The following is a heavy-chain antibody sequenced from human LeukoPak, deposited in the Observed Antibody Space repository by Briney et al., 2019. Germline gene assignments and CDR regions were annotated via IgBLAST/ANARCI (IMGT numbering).Heavy chain of an antibody. CDR2: ISYDGSNK. J-gene: IGHJ4*02. CDR3: AKDYLTYYYDSSGDDY. CDR1: GFTFSSYG. Sequence: PGGSLRLSCAASGFTFSSYGMHWVRQAPGKGLEWVAVISYDGSNKYYADSVKGRFTISRDNSKNTLYLQMNSLRAEDMAVYYCAKDYLTYYYDSSGDDYWGQGTLVTVSS. D-gene: IGHD3-22*01. V-gene: IGHV3-30*18.